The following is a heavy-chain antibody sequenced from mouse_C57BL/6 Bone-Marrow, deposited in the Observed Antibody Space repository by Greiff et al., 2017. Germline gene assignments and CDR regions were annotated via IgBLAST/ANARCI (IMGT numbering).Heavy chain of an antibody. D-gene: IGHD1-1*01. V-gene: IGHV1-64*01. J-gene: IGHJ3*01. CDR3: AKDYGSSFAY. CDR1: GYTFTSYW. Sequence: VQLQQPGAELVKPGASVKLSCKASGYTFTSYWMHWVKQRPGQGLEWIGMIHPNSGSTNYNEKFKSKATLTVDKSSSTAYMQLSSLTSEDYAVYYCAKDYGSSFAYWGQGTLVTVSA. CDR2: IHPNSGST.